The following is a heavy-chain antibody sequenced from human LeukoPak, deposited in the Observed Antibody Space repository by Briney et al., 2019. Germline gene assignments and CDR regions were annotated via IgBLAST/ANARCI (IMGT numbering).Heavy chain of an antibody. CDR2: IKQDGSEK. CDR1: GFTFSSQW. CDR3: ARTPGYYMDV. V-gene: IGHV3-7*01. Sequence: PGGSLRLSCAASGFTFSSQWMDWVRQAPGKGLEWVANIKQDGSEKYYVDSVKGRFTISRDNAKNSLYLQMNSLRAEDTAVCYCARTPGYYMDVWGKGTTVTVSS. J-gene: IGHJ6*03.